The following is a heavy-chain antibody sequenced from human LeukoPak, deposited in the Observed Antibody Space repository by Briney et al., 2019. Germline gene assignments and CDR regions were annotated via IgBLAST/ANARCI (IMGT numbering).Heavy chain of an antibody. CDR1: GFSLSTSGVG. D-gene: IGHD1-1*01. CDR3: AHATRFDWFDP. CDR2: IYWNDDK. J-gene: IGHJ5*02. V-gene: IGHV2-5*01. Sequence: VSGPTLVKPTQTLTLTCTFSGFSLSTSGVGVGWIRQPPGKALEWLALIYWNDDKRYSPSLRTRLTITKDTSKNQVVLTMTNMDPVDTATYYCAHATRFDWFDPWGQGTLVTVSS.